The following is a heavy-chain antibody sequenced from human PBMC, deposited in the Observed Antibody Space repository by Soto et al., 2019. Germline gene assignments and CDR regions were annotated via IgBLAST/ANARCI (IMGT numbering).Heavy chain of an antibody. D-gene: IGHD6-13*01. CDR2: SSAGNPNT. V-gene: IGHV3-23*01. J-gene: IGHJ5*02. Sequence: DVQLLESGGGLVQPGGSLRLSCAASGFTSNIHVMSWVRLAPGKELELVAASSAGNPNTYYADSVRGRVTISRDNSRSTVYLQLASLSVEDTALYYCARDVTSHGPRGYSCSWYGWFDPWGQGTLVTVSS. CDR1: GFTSNIHV. CDR3: ARDVTSHGPRGYSCSWYGWFDP.